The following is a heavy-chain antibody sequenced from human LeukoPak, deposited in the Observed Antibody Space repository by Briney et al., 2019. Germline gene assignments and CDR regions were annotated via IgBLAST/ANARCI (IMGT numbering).Heavy chain of an antibody. CDR3: AKDRSGYEGGGFDY. V-gene: IGHV3-23*01. J-gene: IGHJ4*02. CDR1: VFTFSSYA. Sequence: GVSLRLSCAASVFTFSSYAMSCVRQAPGKGLECVSAIGGRGGSTYSADSVKGRFTISRDNSKNTLYLQMNSLRAEDTAVYYCAKDRSGYEGGGFDYWGQGTLVTVSS. D-gene: IGHD5-12*01. CDR2: IGGRGGST.